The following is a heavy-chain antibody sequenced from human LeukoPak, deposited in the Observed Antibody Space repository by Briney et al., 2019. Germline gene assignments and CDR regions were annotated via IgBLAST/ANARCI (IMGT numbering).Heavy chain of an antibody. CDR1: GFSFSSYA. D-gene: IGHD3-9*01. J-gene: IGHJ4*02. CDR2: ISGSGYSI. CDR3: AKSVTGYSTFDY. Sequence: HPGGSLRLSCAASGFSFSSYALNWVRQAPGKGLEWVSGISGSGYSIYYVDSVKGRFTISRGNSKKTVYLQMNSLRAEDTAVYYCAKSVTGYSTFDYWGQGTLVTVSS. V-gene: IGHV3-23*01.